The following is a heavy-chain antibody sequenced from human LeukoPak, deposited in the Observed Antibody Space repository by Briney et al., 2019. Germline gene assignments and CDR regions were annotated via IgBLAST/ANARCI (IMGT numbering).Heavy chain of an antibody. V-gene: IGHV3-33*06. CDR2: LWFDGSNT. CDR1: GFTFSSYG. Sequence: GGSLRLSCAASGFTFSSYGMHWVRQAPGKGLEWVAVLWFDGSNTYYADSVKGRFTISRDNSKNTLYLQMNSLRAEDTTVYYCAKDPYYYDSSDYLRDVRGYFDLWGRGTLVTVSS. J-gene: IGHJ2*01. CDR3: AKDPYYYDSSDYLRDVRGYFDL. D-gene: IGHD3-22*01.